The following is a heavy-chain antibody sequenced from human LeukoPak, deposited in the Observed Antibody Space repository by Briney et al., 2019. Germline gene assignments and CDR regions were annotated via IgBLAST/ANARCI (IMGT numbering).Heavy chain of an antibody. V-gene: IGHV3-11*04. J-gene: IGHJ4*02. CDR3: AREIWGAGNNDY. Sequence: GGSLRLSCAASGFTFSDYDMTWIRQAPGKGLEWVSYISSSGGTMYYADSVKGRFTISRDNAKNTLYLQMNSLRAEDTAVYYCAREIWGAGNNDYWGEGTLVTVSS. CDR2: ISSSGGTM. CDR1: GFTFSDYD. D-gene: IGHD3-16*01.